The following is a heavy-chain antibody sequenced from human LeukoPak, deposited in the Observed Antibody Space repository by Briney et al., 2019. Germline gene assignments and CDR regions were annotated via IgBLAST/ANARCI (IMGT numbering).Heavy chain of an antibody. J-gene: IGHJ5*02. V-gene: IGHV4-34*01. CDR3: AEAWFGEEVWFDP. CDR2: INHSGST. Sequence: SETLSLTCAVYCGSFSGYYWSWIRQPPGKGLQWMGEINHSGSTNYNPSLQSRVTISVDTSNNRFSLKLSSVTAADTAVYYCAEAWFGEEVWFDPWGQGTLVTVSS. CDR1: CGSFSGYY. D-gene: IGHD3-10*01.